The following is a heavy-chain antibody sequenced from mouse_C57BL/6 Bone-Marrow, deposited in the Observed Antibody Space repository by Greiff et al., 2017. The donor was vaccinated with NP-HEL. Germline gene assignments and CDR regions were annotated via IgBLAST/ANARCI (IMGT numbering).Heavy chain of an antibody. V-gene: IGHV1-69*01. CDR1: GYTFTSYW. CDR3: AREGGSSYYWYVDV. CDR2: IDPSDSYT. Sequence: QVQLQQPGAELVMPGASVKLSCKASGYTFTSYWMHWVKQRPGQGLEWIGEIDPSDSYTNYNQKFKGKSTLTVDKSSSTAYMQLSSLTSEDSAVYYCAREGGSSYYWYVDVWGTGTTVTVSS. D-gene: IGHD1-1*01. J-gene: IGHJ1*03.